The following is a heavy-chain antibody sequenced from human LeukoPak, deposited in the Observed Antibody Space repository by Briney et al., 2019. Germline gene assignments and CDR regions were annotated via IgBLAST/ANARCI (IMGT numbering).Heavy chain of an antibody. V-gene: IGHV4-31*03. CDR3: ARRYNSGWYSYDY. D-gene: IGHD6-13*01. Sequence: SETLSLTCTVSGGSISSGGYYWSWIRQHPGKGLEWIGYIYYSGSTYYNPSLKSRVTISVDTSKNQFSLKLSSVTAADTAVYYCARRYNSGWYSYDYWGQGTLVTVSS. J-gene: IGHJ4*02. CDR2: IYYSGST. CDR1: GGSISSGGYY.